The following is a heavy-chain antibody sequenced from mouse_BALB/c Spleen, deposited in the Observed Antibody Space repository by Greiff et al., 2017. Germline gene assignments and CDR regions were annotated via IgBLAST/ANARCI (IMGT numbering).Heavy chain of an antibody. V-gene: IGHV3-6*02. Sequence: ESGPGLVKPSQSLSLTCSVTGYSITSGYYWNWIRQFPGNKLEWMGYISYDGSNNYNPSLKNRISITSDTSKNQFFLKLNSVTTEDTATYYCARGDGGYWGQGTSVTVSS. CDR3: ARGDGGY. J-gene: IGHJ4*01. CDR1: GYSITSGYY. CDR2: ISYDGSN. D-gene: IGHD3-3*01.